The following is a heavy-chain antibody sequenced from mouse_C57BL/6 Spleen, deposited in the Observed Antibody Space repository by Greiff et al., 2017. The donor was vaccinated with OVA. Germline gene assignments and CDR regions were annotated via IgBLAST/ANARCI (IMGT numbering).Heavy chain of an antibody. V-gene: IGHV14-1*01. D-gene: IGHD1-1*01. CDR3: TITTVVPLYAMDY. CDR1: GFNIKDYY. Sequence: EVKLVESGAELVRPGASVKLSCTASGFNIKDYYMHWVKQRPEQGLEWIGRIDPEDGDTEYAPKFQGKATMTADTSSNTAYLQLSSLTSEDTAVYYCTITTVVPLYAMDYWGQGTSVTVSS. CDR2: IDPEDGDT. J-gene: IGHJ4*01.